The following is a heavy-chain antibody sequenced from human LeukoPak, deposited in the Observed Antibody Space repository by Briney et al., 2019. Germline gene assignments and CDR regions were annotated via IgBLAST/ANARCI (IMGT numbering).Heavy chain of an antibody. CDR3: ARDSQHQLPLGFDY. V-gene: IGHV1-18*01. Sequence: ASVKVSCKASGYTFTSYGISWVRQAPGQGLEWMGWISAYNGNTNYAQKLQGRVTVTTDTSTSTAYMELRSLRSDDTAVYYCARDSQHQLPLGFDYWGQGTLVTVSS. CDR2: ISAYNGNT. CDR1: GYTFTSYG. D-gene: IGHD2-2*01. J-gene: IGHJ4*02.